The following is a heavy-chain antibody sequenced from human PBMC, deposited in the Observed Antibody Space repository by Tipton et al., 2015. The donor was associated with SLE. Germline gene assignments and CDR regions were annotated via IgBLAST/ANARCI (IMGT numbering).Heavy chain of an antibody. CDR1: GFMVSSSY. Sequence: SLRLSCAASGFMVSSSYMSWVRQAPGKGLEWVSTIYSDGRTYYADSVKGRFTISRDNSKNTLFLQMNGLRTEDTAVYYCARDVVGATEGLDYWGQGTLVTVSS. CDR2: IYSDGRT. CDR3: ARDVVGATEGLDY. V-gene: IGHV3-66*02. J-gene: IGHJ4*02. D-gene: IGHD1-26*01.